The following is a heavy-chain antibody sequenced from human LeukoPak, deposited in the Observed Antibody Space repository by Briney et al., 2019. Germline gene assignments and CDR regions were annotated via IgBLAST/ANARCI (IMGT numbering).Heavy chain of an antibody. CDR2: INHSGST. D-gene: IGHD3-3*01. CDR1: GGSFSGYY. J-gene: IGHJ5*02. Sequence: SETLSLTCAVYGGSFSGYYWSWIRQPPGKGLEWIGEINHSGSTNYNPSLKSRATISVDTSKNQFSLKLSSVTAADTAVYYCARGQGGETIFGVVTLNWFDPWGQGTLVTVSS. V-gene: IGHV4-34*01. CDR3: ARGQGGETIFGVVTLNWFDP.